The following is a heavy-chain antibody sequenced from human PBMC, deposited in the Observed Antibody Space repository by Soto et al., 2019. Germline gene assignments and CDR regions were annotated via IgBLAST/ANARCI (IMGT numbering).Heavy chain of an antibody. CDR2: INENNGDT. CDR3: ALIVDGSMIVGDPFDS. V-gene: IGHV1-18*01. J-gene: IGHJ4*02. D-gene: IGHD3-3*01. CDR1: GYTLSGIG. Sequence: QVQLEQSGPEVKKPGASVKVSCKASGYTLSGIGFSWVRQAPGQGLEWMGWINENNGDTNYAQSLQGRLTLTTDTSTSTIYMELRSLRSDDTAVYYCALIVDGSMIVGDPFDSWGQGTLVTVSS.